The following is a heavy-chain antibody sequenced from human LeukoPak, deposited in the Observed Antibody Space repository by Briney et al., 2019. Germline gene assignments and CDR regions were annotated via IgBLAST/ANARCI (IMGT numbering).Heavy chain of an antibody. CDR1: GGSISSYY. Sequence: SETLSLTCTVSGGSISSYYWSWIRQPAGKGLEWIGSLYYSGSTYYNPSLKSRITMSVDTSKNQFSLKLTSVTAADTAVYYCATTTIRLGYWGQGTLVTVSS. CDR3: ATTTIRLGY. CDR2: LYYSGST. D-gene: IGHD1-26*01. J-gene: IGHJ4*02. V-gene: IGHV4-4*07.